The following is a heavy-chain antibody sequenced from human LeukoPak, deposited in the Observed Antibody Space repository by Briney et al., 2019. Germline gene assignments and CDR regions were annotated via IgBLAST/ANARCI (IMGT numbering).Heavy chain of an antibody. CDR3: ARDHGAPAAPDY. V-gene: IGHV1-2*02. CDR2: IHPNSGAT. Sequence: SVKVSCKASGYTFTGYYMHWGRQAPGQGPELMGWIHPNSGATNYAQKFQGRVTMTRDTSISTAYMELTSLRSDDTAVYYCARDHGAPAAPDYWGRGTLVTVSS. D-gene: IGHD2-2*01. J-gene: IGHJ4*02. CDR1: GYTFTGYY.